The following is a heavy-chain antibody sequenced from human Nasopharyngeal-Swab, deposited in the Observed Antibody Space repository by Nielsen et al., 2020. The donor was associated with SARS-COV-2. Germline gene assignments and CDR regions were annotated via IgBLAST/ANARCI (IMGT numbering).Heavy chain of an antibody. V-gene: IGHV4-4*07. Sequence: GSLRLSCTVSGGSISSYYWSWIRQPAGKGLEWIGRIYTSGSTNYNPSLKSRVTMSVDTSKNQFSLKLSSVTAADTAVYYCARDLYCSSTSCYAAFDIWGQGTMVTVSS. J-gene: IGHJ3*02. CDR1: GGSISSYY. CDR3: ARDLYCSSTSCYAAFDI. CDR2: IYTSGST. D-gene: IGHD2-2*01.